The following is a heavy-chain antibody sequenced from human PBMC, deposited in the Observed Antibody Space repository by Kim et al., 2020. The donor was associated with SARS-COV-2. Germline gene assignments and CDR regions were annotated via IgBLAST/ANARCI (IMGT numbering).Heavy chain of an antibody. CDR3: SRDGITMVQGVIRYSSGMDA. J-gene: IGHJ6*02. Sequence: ASVKVSCKASGYTFTSYDINWVRQATGQGLEWMGWMNPNSGNTGYAQKFQGRVTMTRNTSISTAYMELRSLRSEDTAVYYFSRDGITMVQGVIRYSSGMDAWGQGTTVPVSS. V-gene: IGHV1-8*01. D-gene: IGHD3-10*01. CDR1: GYTFTSYD. CDR2: MNPNSGNT.